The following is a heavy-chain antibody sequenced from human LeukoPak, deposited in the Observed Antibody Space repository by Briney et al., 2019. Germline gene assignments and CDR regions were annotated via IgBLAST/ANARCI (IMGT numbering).Heavy chain of an antibody. D-gene: IGHD3-22*01. CDR2: ISGSGSST. CDR1: GFTFSSYA. J-gene: IGHJ4*02. CDR3: AKDLTYYYDSSY. V-gene: IGHV3-23*01. Sequence: GGSLRLSCAASGFTFSSYAMSWVRQAPGKGLEWVSAISGSGSSTYYADSVKGRFTISRDNSKNTLYLQMNSLRAEDTAVYYCAKDLTYYYDSSYWGQGTLVTVSS.